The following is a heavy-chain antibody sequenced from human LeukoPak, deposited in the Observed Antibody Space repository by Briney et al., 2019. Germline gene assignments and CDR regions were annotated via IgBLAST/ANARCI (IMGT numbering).Heavy chain of an antibody. CDR1: GFTFSSYY. CDR2: IKQDGSEK. CDR3: AGGRGWLVEY. V-gene: IGHV3-7*05. J-gene: IGHJ4*02. Sequence: PGGSLRLSCAASGFTFSSYYMAWFRQAPGKGLEWVANIKQDGSEKYYVDSVKGRFTISRANAKNSLFLQLNSLRVEDTAVYYCAGGRGWLVEYWGQGTLVTVSS. D-gene: IGHD6-19*01.